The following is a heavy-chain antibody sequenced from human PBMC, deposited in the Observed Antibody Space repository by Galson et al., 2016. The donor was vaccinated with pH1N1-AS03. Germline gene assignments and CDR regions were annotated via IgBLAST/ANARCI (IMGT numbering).Heavy chain of an antibody. Sequence: SLRLSCAGSGFTFSSHSMNWVRQAPGKGLEWVSSISGNSGFINYADSVRGRFTISRDNAKSSLYLQVSSLMASDTAIYYCARQVRVGYNDYFDYWGQGILVTVSS. J-gene: IGHJ4*02. CDR2: ISGNSGFI. CDR1: GFTFSSHS. V-gene: IGHV3-21*04. D-gene: IGHD5-24*01. CDR3: ARQVRVGYNDYFDY.